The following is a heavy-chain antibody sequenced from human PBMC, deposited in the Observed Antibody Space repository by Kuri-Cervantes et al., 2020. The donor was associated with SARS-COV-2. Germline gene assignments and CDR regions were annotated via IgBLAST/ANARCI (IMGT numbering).Heavy chain of an antibody. J-gene: IGHJ4*02. D-gene: IGHD3-10*01. CDR2: IYYSGST. CDR3: ARQSFMVRGGYFDY. Sequence: GSLRLSCTVSGGSISSSSYYWGWIRQPPGKGLEWIGSIYYSGSTYYNPPLKSRVTISVDTSKNQFSLKLSSVTAADTAVYYCARQSFMVRGGYFDYWGQGTLVTVSS. V-gene: IGHV4-39*01. CDR1: GGSISSSSYY.